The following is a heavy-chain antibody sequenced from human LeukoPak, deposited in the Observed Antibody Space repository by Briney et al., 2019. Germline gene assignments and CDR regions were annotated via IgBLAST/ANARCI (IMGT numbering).Heavy chain of an antibody. J-gene: IGHJ5*02. CDR1: GFTFSSYA. Sequence: GGSLRLSCAASGFTFSSYAMSWVRQAPGKRLEWVAVIWDDGNNKRYANSVNGRFTISRDNSENTLYLQMNGLTAEDTAMYYCARDSYQDYYGRFDPWGQGTLVIVSS. CDR3: ARDSYQDYYGRFDP. V-gene: IGHV3-33*08. CDR2: IWDDGNNK. D-gene: IGHD3-10*01.